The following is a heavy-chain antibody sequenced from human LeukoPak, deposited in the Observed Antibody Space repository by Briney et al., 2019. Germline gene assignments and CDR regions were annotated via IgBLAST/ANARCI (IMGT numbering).Heavy chain of an antibody. Sequence: SETLSLTCAVSGYSISSSNWWGWIRQPPGKGLEWIGYIYYSGSTYYNPSLKSRVTISVDTSKNQFSLKLSSVTAADTAVYYCARLRVRVVPQKRFFDYWGQGTLVTVSS. D-gene: IGHD3-10*01. CDR1: GYSISSSNW. CDR3: ARLRVRVVPQKRFFDY. V-gene: IGHV4-28*01. J-gene: IGHJ4*02. CDR2: IYYSGST.